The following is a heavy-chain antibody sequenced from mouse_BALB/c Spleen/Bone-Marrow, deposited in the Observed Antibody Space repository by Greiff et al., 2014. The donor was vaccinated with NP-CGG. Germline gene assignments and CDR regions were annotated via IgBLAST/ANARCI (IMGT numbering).Heavy chain of an antibody. J-gene: IGHJ2*01. Sequence: QVQLKESGPGLGAPSQSLSITCTVSGFSLNDYGVNWVRPPPGKGLEWLGMIWGDGRTDYNSALKSRLSISKDNSKSQVFLKMNSLQTDDTARYYCARNYYDSSFYFDYWGQGTTLTVSS. CDR2: IWGDGRT. CDR3: ARNYYDSSFYFDY. CDR1: GFSLNDYG. D-gene: IGHD1-1*01. V-gene: IGHV2-6-7*01.